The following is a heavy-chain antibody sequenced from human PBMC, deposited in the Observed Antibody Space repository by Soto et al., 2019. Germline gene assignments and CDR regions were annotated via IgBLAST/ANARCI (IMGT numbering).Heavy chain of an antibody. CDR2: INHSGST. Sequence: PSQILSLTCAVYGGSFSGYYWSWIRQPPGKGLEWIGEINHSGSTNYNPSLKSRVTISVDTSKNQFSLKLSSVTAADTAVYYCAGGTGTTFYGMDVWGQGTTVTVSS. CDR3: AGGTGTTFYGMDV. D-gene: IGHD1-7*01. CDR1: GGSFSGYY. J-gene: IGHJ6*02. V-gene: IGHV4-34*01.